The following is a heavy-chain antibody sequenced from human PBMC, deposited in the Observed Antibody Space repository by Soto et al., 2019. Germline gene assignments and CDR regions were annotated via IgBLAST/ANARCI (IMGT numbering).Heavy chain of an antibody. V-gene: IGHV1-2*04. Sequence: QVQLVQSGAEVKKPGASVKVSCKASGYTFTGYYMHWVRQAPGQGLEWMGWINPNSGGTNYAQKFQGWVTMTRATALSTAYAELSRLTSDGSAVYYCARCIMRLSMTTVTMDVWGQGPTVTVSS. CDR2: INPNSGGT. D-gene: IGHD4-17*01. CDR1: GYTFTGYY. CDR3: ARCIMRLSMTTVTMDV. J-gene: IGHJ6*02.